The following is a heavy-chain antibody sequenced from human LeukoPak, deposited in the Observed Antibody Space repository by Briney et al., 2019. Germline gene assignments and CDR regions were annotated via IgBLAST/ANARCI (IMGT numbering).Heavy chain of an antibody. D-gene: IGHD2-2*01. CDR2: IYYSGST. CDR1: GDSISTYY. J-gene: IGHJ6*02. Sequence: SETLSLTCTVSGDSISTYYWSWIRQPPGKGLEWIGSIYYSGSTYYNPSLKSRVTISVDTSKNQFSLKLSSVTAADTAVYFCARDLGCSTSRCYSYYYYGMDVWGQGTTVTVSS. V-gene: IGHV4-59*05. CDR3: ARDLGCSTSRCYSYYYYGMDV.